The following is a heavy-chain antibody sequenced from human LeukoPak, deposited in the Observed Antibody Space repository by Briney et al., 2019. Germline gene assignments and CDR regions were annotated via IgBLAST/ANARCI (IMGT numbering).Heavy chain of an antibody. Sequence: PSETLSLTCAVYGGSFSGYYWSWIRQPPGKGLEWIGEINHSGSTNYNPSLKSRVTISEDTSKNQFSLKLSSVTAADTAVYYCARAVTLIAAAGDYFDYWGQGTLVIVSS. CDR2: INHSGST. D-gene: IGHD6-13*01. V-gene: IGHV4-34*01. CDR3: ARAVTLIAAAGDYFDY. J-gene: IGHJ4*02. CDR1: GGSFSGYY.